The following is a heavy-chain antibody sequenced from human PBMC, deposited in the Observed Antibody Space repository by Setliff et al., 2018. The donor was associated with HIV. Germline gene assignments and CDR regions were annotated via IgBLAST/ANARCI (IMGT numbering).Heavy chain of an antibody. D-gene: IGHD1-26*01. J-gene: IGHJ4*02. CDR3: ARHSGGDHLLSYFDY. V-gene: IGHV4-38-2*01. CDR1: GFSISSNYY. CDR2: IYHSGST. Sequence: NPSETLSLTCAVSGFSISSNYYWGWIRQPPGKGLEWMGSIYHSGSTSYNPSLKSRVTISVDTSKNQFSLGLSSVTAADTAIFYCARHSGGDHLLSYFDYWGQGTLVTVSS.